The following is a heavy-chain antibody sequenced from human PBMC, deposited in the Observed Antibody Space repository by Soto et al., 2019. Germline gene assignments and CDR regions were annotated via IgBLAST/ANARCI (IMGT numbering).Heavy chain of an antibody. J-gene: IGHJ6*02. Sequence: QVQLVQSGAEVKKPGASVKVSCKASGYIFVNYGIAWVRQAPGQGLEWMGWISPYTGNTHSATKVQGRLTTTTDTSTSTAYIDLGSLTSDDTAVYYCVMVDNYVTPTPQDVWGQGTTVTVSS. V-gene: IGHV1-18*01. CDR2: ISPYTGNT. CDR3: VMVDNYVTPTPQDV. CDR1: GYIFVNYG. D-gene: IGHD3-16*01.